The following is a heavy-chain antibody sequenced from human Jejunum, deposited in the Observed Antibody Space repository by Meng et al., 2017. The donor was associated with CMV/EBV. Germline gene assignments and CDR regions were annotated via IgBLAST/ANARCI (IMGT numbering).Heavy chain of an antibody. CDR1: GLPVGNDF. V-gene: IGHV3-53*01. Sequence: YCAVSGLPVGNDFVAWVRQAPGKGLEWVSIIYNVGGTYYADSVRARFTISRDTSKNTVFLHMNNLRVDDTAVYYCARADLHTHMDVWGQGTTVTVSS. CDR2: IYNVGGT. J-gene: IGHJ6*02. CDR3: ARADLHTHMDV.